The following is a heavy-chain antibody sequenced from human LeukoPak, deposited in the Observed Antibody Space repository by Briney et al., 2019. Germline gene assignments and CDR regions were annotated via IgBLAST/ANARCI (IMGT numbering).Heavy chain of an antibody. CDR3: VRGIDPIGYFNY. CDR2: IDTNTGRT. CDR1: RYTFTTYP. Sequence: ASVKDSFKSSRYTFTTYPINWVRQAPGQGREGMGWIDTNTGRTTYAQGLTGRFVFSLATSVSKAFLQINSLKAEDTALYYCVRGIDPIGYFNYWGQGSLVTVSS. D-gene: IGHD3-22*01. V-gene: IGHV7-4-1*02. J-gene: IGHJ4*02.